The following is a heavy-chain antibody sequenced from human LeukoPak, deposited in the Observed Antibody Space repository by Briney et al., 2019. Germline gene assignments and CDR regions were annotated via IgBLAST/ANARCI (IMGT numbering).Heavy chain of an antibody. V-gene: IGHV3-53*01. J-gene: IGHJ4*02. D-gene: IGHD2-15*01. CDR3: ARDPSQSRYCSAGSCYYY. CDR1: GFTVSANY. Sequence: GGSLRLSCAASGFTVSANYMSWVRQAPGMGLEWVSVLYSDGSTYYADSVKGRFTVSRDNSKNTLYLQMTSLRAEDSAVYYCARDPSQSRYCSAGSCYYYWGQGTLVT. CDR2: LYSDGST.